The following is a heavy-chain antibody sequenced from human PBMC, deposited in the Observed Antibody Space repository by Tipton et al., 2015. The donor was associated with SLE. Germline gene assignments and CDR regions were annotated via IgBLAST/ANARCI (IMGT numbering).Heavy chain of an antibody. CDR2: INHSGST. V-gene: IGHV4-34*01. CDR1: GGSFSGYY. J-gene: IGHJ3*02. Sequence: TLSLTCAVYGGSFSGYYWSWIRQPPGKGLEWIGEINHSGSTNYNPSLKSRLTISVDTSKNQFSLKLSSVTAADTAVYYCAREFGVVMPPDIWGQGTMVTVSS. CDR3: AREFGVVMPPDI. D-gene: IGHD3-3*01.